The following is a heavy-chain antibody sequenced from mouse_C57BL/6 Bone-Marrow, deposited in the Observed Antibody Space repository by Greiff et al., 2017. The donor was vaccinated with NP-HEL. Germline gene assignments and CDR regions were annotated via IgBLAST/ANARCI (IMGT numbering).Heavy chain of an antibody. CDR2: IDPANGNT. Sequence: EVQLQESVAELVRPGASVKLSCTASGFTFTNTYMHWVKQTPEQGLEWIGRIDPANGNTKYAAKFQGKATITADTSSNIAYLQLRSLTAEDTAICYCASDECDGRHYFDYWGQGTTLTVSS. J-gene: IGHJ2*01. D-gene: IGHD1-2*01. CDR1: GFTFTNTY. CDR3: ASDECDGRHYFDY. V-gene: IGHV14-3*01.